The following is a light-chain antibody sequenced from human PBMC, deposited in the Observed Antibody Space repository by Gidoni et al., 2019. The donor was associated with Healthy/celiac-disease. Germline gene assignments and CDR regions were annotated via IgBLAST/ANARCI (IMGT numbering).Light chain of an antibody. Sequence: DIQMTQSPSSLSASVGDRVTITCRASQSISSYLNWYQQKPGKAPKLLIYAASSLQSGVPSRFRSSGSWTDFSLTISSLQHDDFATYYCQQSYSTPPTFGQGTKLEIK. V-gene: IGKV1-39*01. CDR1: QSISSY. CDR3: QQSYSTPPT. J-gene: IGKJ2*01. CDR2: AAS.